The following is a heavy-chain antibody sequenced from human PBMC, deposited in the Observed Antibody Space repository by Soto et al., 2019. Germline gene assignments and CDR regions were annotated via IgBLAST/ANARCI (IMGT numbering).Heavy chain of an antibody. CDR2: ISDSGGTT. Sequence: GGSLRLSCAASGFTFSTFGMNWVRQAPGKGLEWVSVISDSGGTTFHADSVKGRFTISRDNSKNTLYLQMNSLRPEDTAVYYCAKAERTTTLYNFDFWGQGTLVTVSS. D-gene: IGHD1-1*01. V-gene: IGHV3-23*01. J-gene: IGHJ4*02. CDR3: AKAERTTTLYNFDF. CDR1: GFTFSTFG.